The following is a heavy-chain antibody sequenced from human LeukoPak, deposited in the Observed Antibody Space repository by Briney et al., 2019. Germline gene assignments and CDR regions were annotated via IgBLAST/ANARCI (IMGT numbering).Heavy chain of an antibody. CDR2: IHHSGIT. V-gene: IGHV4-59*01. J-gene: IGHJ4*02. Sequence: SETLSLTCTVSGGSMSGYYWSWIRQPPGKGLEWAGYIHHSGITTYNPSLKSRVTISVDTSKNQFSLKLSSVTAADTAVYYCARVRPWYSSSWYYFDYWGQGTLVTVSS. CDR1: GGSMSGYY. CDR3: ARVRPWYSSSWYYFDY. D-gene: IGHD6-13*01.